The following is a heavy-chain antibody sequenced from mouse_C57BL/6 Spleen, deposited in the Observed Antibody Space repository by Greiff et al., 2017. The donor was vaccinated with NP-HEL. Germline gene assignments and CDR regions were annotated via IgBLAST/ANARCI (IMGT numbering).Heavy chain of an antibody. J-gene: IGHJ2*01. CDR2: IDPENGDT. CDR1: GFNIKDDY. V-gene: IGHV14-4*01. CDR3: TTGYGSSYGDY. D-gene: IGHD1-1*01. Sequence: VQLQQSGAELVRPGASVKLSCTASGFNIKDDYMHWVKQRPEQGLEWIGWIDPENGDTEYASKFQGKATITADTSSNTAYLQLSSLTSEDTAVYYCTTGYGSSYGDYWGQGTTRTVSS.